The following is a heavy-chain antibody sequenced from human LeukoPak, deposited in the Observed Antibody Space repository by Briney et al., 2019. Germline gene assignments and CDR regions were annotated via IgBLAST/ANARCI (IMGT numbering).Heavy chain of an antibody. V-gene: IGHV4-59*08. CDR1: GGSISSYY. CDR3: ARNDILTGYCFDS. J-gene: IGHJ4*02. CDR2: IYYSGST. D-gene: IGHD3-9*01. Sequence: SETLSLTCTVSGGSISSYYWSWIRQPPGKGLEWNGYIYYSGSTNYNPSLKSRVTISVDTSKNQFSLKLSSVTAADTAVYFCARNDILTGYCFDSWGQGTLVTVSS.